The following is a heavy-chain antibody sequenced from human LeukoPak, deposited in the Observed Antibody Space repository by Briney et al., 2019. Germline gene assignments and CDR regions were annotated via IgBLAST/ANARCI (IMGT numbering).Heavy chain of an antibody. CDR3: AKGSGSYDYFDS. CDR2: VSSDGSNT. Sequence: PGGSLRLSCAASGFTFSTFALDWVRQAPGKGLEGVAGVSSDGSNTFYEDSVKGRFSISRDNSKNTLYRQLNSLRGEDTAVYYCAKGSGSYDYFDSWGQGALVSVS. J-gene: IGHJ4*02. CDR1: GFTFSTFA. V-gene: IGHV3-30*18. D-gene: IGHD1-26*01.